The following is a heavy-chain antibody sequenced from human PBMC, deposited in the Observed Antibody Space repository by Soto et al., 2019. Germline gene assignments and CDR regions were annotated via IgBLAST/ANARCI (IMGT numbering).Heavy chain of an antibody. CDR3: ARDRNSYMDV. CDR1: GGSISSYY. J-gene: IGHJ6*03. CDR2: IYYSGST. V-gene: IGHV4-59*01. Sequence: SETLSLTFTVSGGSISSYYWSWIRQPPGKGLEWIGYIYYSGSTNYNPSLKSRVTISVDTSKNQFSLKLSSVTAADTAVYYCARDRNSYMDVWGKGTTVTVSS.